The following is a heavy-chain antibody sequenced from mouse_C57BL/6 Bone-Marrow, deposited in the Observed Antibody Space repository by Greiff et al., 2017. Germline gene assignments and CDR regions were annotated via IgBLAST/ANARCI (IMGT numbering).Heavy chain of an antibody. CDR2: INYDGSST. CDR3: AREGLTDYFDY. V-gene: IGHV5-16*01. Sequence: EVMLVESEGGLVQPGSSMKLSCTASGFTFSDYYMAWVRQVPEKGLEWVANINYDGSSTYYLDSLKSRFIISRDNAKNILYLQMSSLKSEDTATYYCAREGLTDYFDYWGQGTTLTVSS. CDR1: GFTFSDYY. D-gene: IGHD3-3*01. J-gene: IGHJ2*01.